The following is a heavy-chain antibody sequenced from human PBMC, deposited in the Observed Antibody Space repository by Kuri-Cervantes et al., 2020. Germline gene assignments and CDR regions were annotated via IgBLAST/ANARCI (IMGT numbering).Heavy chain of an antibody. J-gene: IGHJ3*02. CDR3: ARGPRGAFDI. V-gene: IGHV1-46*04. CDR1: GYTFTGYY. Sequence: ASVKVSCKASGYTFTGYYMHWVRQAPGQGLEWMGIINPSGGSTSYAQKLQGRVTMTRDTSTSTVYMELNSLRSEDTAVYYCARGPRGAFDIWGQGTMVTVSS. CDR2: INPSGGST.